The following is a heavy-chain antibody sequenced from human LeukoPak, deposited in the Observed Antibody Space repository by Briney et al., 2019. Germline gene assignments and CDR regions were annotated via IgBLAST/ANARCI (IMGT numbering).Heavy chain of an antibody. J-gene: IGHJ4*02. CDR1: GLSFNTYE. D-gene: IGHD3-16*01. CDR3: ARVLVMPGDY. Sequence: GGSLRLSCAACGLSFNTYEKNWVRQAPGKGLEWVSYISSSGSNIYYADSVKGRFTISRDNAKNSLYLQMNSLRAEDTAVYYCARVLVMPGDYWGQGTLVTVSS. CDR2: ISSSGSNI. V-gene: IGHV3-48*03.